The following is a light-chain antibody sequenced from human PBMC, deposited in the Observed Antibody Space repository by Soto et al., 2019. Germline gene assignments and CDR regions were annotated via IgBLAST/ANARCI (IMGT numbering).Light chain of an antibody. Sequence: DIQMTQSPSTLSASVGDRVTITCRASQSISSWLAWYQQKPGTAPKLLIYKASTLESGVPSRFSGSRSGTEFTLTVSSLQPDDFATYYCQQYNDSFTYTFGQGTKVDIX. CDR3: QQYNDSFTYT. CDR2: KAS. V-gene: IGKV1-5*03. CDR1: QSISSW. J-gene: IGKJ2*01.